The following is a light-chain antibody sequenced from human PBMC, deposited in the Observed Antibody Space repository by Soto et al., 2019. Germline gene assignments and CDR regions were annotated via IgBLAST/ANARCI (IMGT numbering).Light chain of an antibody. Sequence: QSLLTQPPSASGSPVQSVAISCTGTSSDVGGYNYFSWYQQHPGKYPKLMIYEVNNRPAGVPDRLSGSKSGNTASLTVSGLQAEDEADYYGSSYAGXSNVVGTGTKVXV. V-gene: IGLV2-8*01. CDR2: EVN. J-gene: IGLJ1*01. CDR3: SSYAGXSNV. CDR1: SSDVGGYNY.